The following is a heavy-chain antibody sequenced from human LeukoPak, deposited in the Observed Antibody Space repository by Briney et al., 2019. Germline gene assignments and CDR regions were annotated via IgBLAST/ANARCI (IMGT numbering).Heavy chain of an antibody. Sequence: GGSLRLSCAASGFTFSSYGMHWVRQAPGKGLEWVAIIRYDGSNKYYADSVKGRFTISRDNSKNTLYLQMNSLRAEDTAVYYCAKRGEPAAIMYFDYWGQGTLVTVSS. CDR1: GFTFSSYG. CDR3: AKRGEPAAIMYFDY. D-gene: IGHD2-2*01. CDR2: IRYDGSNK. J-gene: IGHJ4*02. V-gene: IGHV3-30*02.